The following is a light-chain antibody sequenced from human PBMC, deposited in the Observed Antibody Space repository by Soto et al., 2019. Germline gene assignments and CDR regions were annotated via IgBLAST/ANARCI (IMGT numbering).Light chain of an antibody. CDR2: AAS. V-gene: IGKV3-15*01. J-gene: IGKJ5*01. Sequence: EKVMTQSPGTLSVSPGERVTLSCRASESVNTYVAWYQQKPGQAPRLLIYAASTRATGIPARFSGSGSGTEFTLTINSLQTEDFAVYYCQQYDKWPITFGQGTQLEVK. CDR3: QQYDKWPIT. CDR1: ESVNTY.